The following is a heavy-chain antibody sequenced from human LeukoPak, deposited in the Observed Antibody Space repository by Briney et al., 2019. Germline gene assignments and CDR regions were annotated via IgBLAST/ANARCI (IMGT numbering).Heavy chain of an antibody. D-gene: IGHD4-17*01. CDR1: GFTFSSYA. Sequence: GGSLRLTCAASGFTFSSYAMHWVRQAPGKGLEWVAVISYDGSNKYYADSVKGRFTISRDNSKNTLYLQMNSLRAEDTAVYYCARPPSYTTVTTFVRYHFDYWGQGTLVTVSS. J-gene: IGHJ4*02. CDR2: ISYDGSNK. CDR3: ARPPSYTTVTTFVRYHFDY. V-gene: IGHV3-30-3*01.